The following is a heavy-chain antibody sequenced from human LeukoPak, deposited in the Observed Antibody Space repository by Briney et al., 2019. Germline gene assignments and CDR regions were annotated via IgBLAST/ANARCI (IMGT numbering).Heavy chain of an antibody. Sequence: PSETLSLTCTVSGGSISSSSHYWGWIRQPPGKGLEWIGSIYYSGSTYYNPSLKSRVTISVDTSKNQFSLKLSSVTAADTAVYYCARRLVRGSYYRAPFDYWGQGTLVTVSS. CDR1: GGSISSSSHY. CDR3: ARRLVRGSYYRAPFDY. CDR2: IYYSGST. D-gene: IGHD1-26*01. J-gene: IGHJ4*02. V-gene: IGHV4-39*01.